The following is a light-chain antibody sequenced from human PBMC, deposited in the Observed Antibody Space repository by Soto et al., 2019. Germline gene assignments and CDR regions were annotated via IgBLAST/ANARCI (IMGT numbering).Light chain of an antibody. Sequence: EIVLTQSPGTLSLSPWERATLTCRANQSVNIYLAWYQQKPGQAPTLLIYDASNRATGIPARFSGSGSGTDFTLTISSLEPEDIAVYYCQQRSNWRVTFGGGTKVDIK. CDR3: QQRSNWRVT. CDR2: DAS. J-gene: IGKJ4*01. V-gene: IGKV3-11*01. CDR1: QSVNIY.